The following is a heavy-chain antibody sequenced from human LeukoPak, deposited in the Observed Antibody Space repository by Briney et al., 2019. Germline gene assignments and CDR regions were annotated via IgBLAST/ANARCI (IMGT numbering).Heavy chain of an antibody. CDR2: IYYSGST. CDR3: ARAGGRTVTDNWFDP. V-gene: IGHV4-59*11. Sequence: SETLSLTCTVSGGSISSHYWSWIRQPPGKGLEWIGYIYYSGSTNYNPSLKSRVTISVDMSKNQFSLKLSSVTAADTAVYYCARAGGRTVTDNWFDPWGQGTLVTVSS. CDR1: GGSISSHY. D-gene: IGHD4-11*01. J-gene: IGHJ5*02.